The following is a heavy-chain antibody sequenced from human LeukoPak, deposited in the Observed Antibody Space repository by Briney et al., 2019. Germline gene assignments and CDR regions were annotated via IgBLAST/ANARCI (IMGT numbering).Heavy chain of an antibody. V-gene: IGHV1-2*02. D-gene: IGHD6-6*01. J-gene: IGHJ4*02. CDR2: INPNSGGT. CDR1: GYTFTGYY. CDR3: ARDRQKSPPFDY. Sequence: ASVKVSCKASGYTFTGYYMHWVRQAPGQGLEWMGWINPNSGGTNYAQKFQGRVTMTRDTSISTAYMELSRLRSDDTAVYYCARDRQKSPPFDYWGQGTLVTVSS.